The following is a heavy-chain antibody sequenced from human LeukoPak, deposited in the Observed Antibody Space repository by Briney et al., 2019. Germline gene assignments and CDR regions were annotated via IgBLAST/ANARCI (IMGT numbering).Heavy chain of an antibody. V-gene: IGHV3-23*01. CDR3: AKVTYYDFWSGPTGLDY. D-gene: IGHD3-3*01. CDR1: GFTFSSYA. J-gene: IGHJ4*02. CDR2: ISGSGHSS. Sequence: GGSLRLSCAGSGFTFSSYAMSWVRQAPGKGLEWVSAISGSGHSSYYADSVKGRFTISRDNSKNTLWLQMNSLRAEDTAVYYCAKVTYYDFWSGPTGLDYWGQGTLVTVSS.